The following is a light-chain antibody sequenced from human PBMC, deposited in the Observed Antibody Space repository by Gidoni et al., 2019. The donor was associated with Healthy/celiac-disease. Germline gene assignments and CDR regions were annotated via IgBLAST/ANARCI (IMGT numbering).Light chain of an antibody. V-gene: IGKV4-1*01. CDR1: QSVLYSSNTKNY. Sequence: DIVMTQSRDSLAVSLGERATINCKSSQSVLYSSNTKNYLAWYQQKPGQPPKLLVDWASTRESGVPDRFSGSGSGTDFTLTISSLQAEDVAVYYCQQYYSTPKTFGQGTKVEIK. CDR2: WAS. J-gene: IGKJ1*01. CDR3: QQYYSTPKT.